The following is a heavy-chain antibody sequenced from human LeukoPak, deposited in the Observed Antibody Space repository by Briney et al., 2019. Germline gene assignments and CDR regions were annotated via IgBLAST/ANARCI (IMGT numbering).Heavy chain of an antibody. D-gene: IGHD3-22*01. CDR1: GFTFSSYS. CDR2: IRSSSSYI. J-gene: IGHJ4*02. V-gene: IGHV3-21*01. Sequence: PGGSLRLSCAASGFTFSSYSMNWVRQAPGKGLEWVSSIRSSSSYIYYADSVKGRFTISRDNAKNSLYLQMNSLRAEDTAVYYCARDYYDSSGYYYAGLDYWGQGTLVTVSS. CDR3: ARDYYDSSGYYYAGLDY.